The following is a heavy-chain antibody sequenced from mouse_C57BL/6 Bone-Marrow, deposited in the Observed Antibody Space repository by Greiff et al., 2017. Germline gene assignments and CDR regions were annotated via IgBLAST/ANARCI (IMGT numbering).Heavy chain of an antibody. D-gene: IGHD1-1*01. V-gene: IGHV5-17*01. CDR2: ISSGSSTI. Sequence: EVKVEESGGGLVKPGGSLKLSCAASGFTFSDYGMHWVRQAPEKGLEWVAYISSGSSTIYYADTVKGRFTISRDNAKNTLFLQMTSLRSEDTAMYYCARYYGSHSFYAMDYWGQGTSVTVSS. J-gene: IGHJ4*01. CDR3: ARYYGSHSFYAMDY. CDR1: GFTFSDYG.